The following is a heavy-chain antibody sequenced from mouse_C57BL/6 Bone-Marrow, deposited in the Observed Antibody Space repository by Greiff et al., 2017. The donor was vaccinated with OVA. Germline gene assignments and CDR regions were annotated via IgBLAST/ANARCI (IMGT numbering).Heavy chain of an antibody. CDR2: IYPSDSET. CDR3: ARGRASDFYYAYFDY. CDR1: GYTFTSYW. J-gene: IGHJ2*01. Sequence: QVQLQQPGAELVRPGSSVKLSCKASGYTFTSYWMDWVKQRPGQGLEWIGNIYPSDSETHYNHKFKDKATLTVDKSSSTAYMQLSSLTSEDSAVYYCARGRASDFYYAYFDYWGQGTTLPVSS. V-gene: IGHV1-61*01. D-gene: IGHD1-1*02.